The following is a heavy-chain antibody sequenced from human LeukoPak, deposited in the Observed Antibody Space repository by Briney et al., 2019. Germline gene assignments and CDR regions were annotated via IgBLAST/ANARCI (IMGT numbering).Heavy chain of an antibody. V-gene: IGHV3-48*02. J-gene: IGHJ6*02. Sequence: GGSLRLSCAASGFTFSSYNMNWVRQAPGKGLEWVSYISTSSTTIYYADSVKGRFTISRDNAKNSLYLQMNSLRDEDTAVFYCASGGSTWLPSVAMGVWGQGTTVTVSS. CDR1: GFTFSSYN. CDR2: ISTSSTTI. CDR3: ASGGSTWLPSVAMGV. D-gene: IGHD3-9*01.